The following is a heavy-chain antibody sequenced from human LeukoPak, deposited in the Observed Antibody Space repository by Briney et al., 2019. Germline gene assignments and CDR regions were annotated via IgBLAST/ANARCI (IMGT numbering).Heavy chain of an antibody. CDR2: IYHSGST. D-gene: IGHD6-13*01. CDR1: GYSISSGYY. Sequence: SETLSLTCAVSGYSISSGYYWGWIRQPPGKGLEWIGSIYHSGSTYNNPSLKSRVTISVDTSKNQFSLKLSSVTAADTAVYYCARVQSAAAGGFDYWGQGTLVTVSS. V-gene: IGHV4-38-2*01. CDR3: ARVQSAAAGGFDY. J-gene: IGHJ4*02.